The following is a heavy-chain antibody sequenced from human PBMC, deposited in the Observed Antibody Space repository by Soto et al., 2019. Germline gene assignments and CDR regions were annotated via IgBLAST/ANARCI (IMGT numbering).Heavy chain of an antibody. Sequence: GGSLRLSCAASGFTFSTYTMNWVRQAPGKGLEWVGRIKSKTDGGTTDYAAPVKGRFTISRDDSKNTLYLQMNSLKTEDTAVYYCTTGRERITMIVVVPAAFDIWGQGTMVTVSS. CDR3: TTGRERITMIVVVPAAFDI. J-gene: IGHJ3*02. CDR1: GFTFSTYT. CDR2: IKSKTDGGTT. D-gene: IGHD3-22*01. V-gene: IGHV3-15*07.